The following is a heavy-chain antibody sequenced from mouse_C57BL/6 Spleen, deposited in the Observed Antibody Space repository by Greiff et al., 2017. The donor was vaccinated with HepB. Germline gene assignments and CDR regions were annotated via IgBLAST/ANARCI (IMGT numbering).Heavy chain of an antibody. CDR2: IYPGDGDT. CDR3: AREEILRYFDY. CDR1: GYAFSSYW. J-gene: IGHJ2*01. Sequence: VQLQQSGAELVKPGASVKISCKASGYAFSSYWMNWVKQRPGKGLEWIGQIYPGDGDTNYNGKFKGKATLTADKSSSTAYMQLSSLTSEDSAVYFCAREEILRYFDYWGQGTTLTVSS. D-gene: IGHD1-1*01. V-gene: IGHV1-80*01.